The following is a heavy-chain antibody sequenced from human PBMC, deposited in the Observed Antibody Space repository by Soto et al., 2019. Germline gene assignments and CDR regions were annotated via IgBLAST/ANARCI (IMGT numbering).Heavy chain of an antibody. J-gene: IGHJ4*02. V-gene: IGHV4-34*01. CDR3: ARGIAAAVYVY. D-gene: IGHD6-13*01. Sequence: LSLTCAVYGGSFSGYYWSWIRQPPGKGLEWIGEINHSGSTNYNPSLKSRVTISVDTSKNQFSLKLSSVTAADTAVYYCARGIAAAVYVYWGQGTLVTVSS. CDR2: INHSGST. CDR1: GGSFSGYY.